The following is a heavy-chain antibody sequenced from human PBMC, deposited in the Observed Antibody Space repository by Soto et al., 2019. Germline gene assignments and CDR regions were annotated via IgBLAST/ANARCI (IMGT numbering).Heavy chain of an antibody. D-gene: IGHD2-8*01. CDR3: ARMDGRWCYGMDV. CDR2: ISAYNGNT. J-gene: IGHJ6*01. V-gene: IGHV1-18*01. CDR1: GYTFTSYG. Sequence: QVQLVQSGAEVKKPGASVKVPCKASGYTFTSYGISWVRQAPGQGLEWMGWISAYNGNTNNAQKLQGRVTMITDTSTSTAYMDLSSLRSVYTAVYYCARMDGRWCYGMDVCGQVTTVTVTS.